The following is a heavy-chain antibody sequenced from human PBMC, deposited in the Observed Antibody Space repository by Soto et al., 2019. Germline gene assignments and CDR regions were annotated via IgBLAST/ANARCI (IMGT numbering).Heavy chain of an antibody. J-gene: IGHJ5*02. D-gene: IGHD1-1*01. CDR3: ARVSTQQRWFDP. CDR1: GGSISSGDYY. CDR2: IYYSGNT. V-gene: IGHV4-30-4*01. Sequence: PSETLSLTXTVSGGSISSGDYYWSWIRQPPGKGLEWIGYIYYSGNTYYNPSLKSRVTISVDTSKNQFSLKLSSVTAADTAVYSCARVSTQQRWFDPWGQGTLVTVSS.